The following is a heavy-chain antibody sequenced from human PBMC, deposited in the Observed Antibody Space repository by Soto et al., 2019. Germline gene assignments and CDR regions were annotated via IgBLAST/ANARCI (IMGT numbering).Heavy chain of an antibody. CDR3: ARDMSGGTYNYYYGMDV. CDR1: GFTFSSYA. Sequence: EVQLLESGGGLGQPGGSLRLSCAASGFTFSSYAMTWVRQAPGRGLEWVSAISGSGSPTYYADSVKGRFTISRDNSKNTLYLQMNSLRADDTAVYYCARDMSGGTYNYYYGMDVWGQVTTVTVSS. CDR2: ISGSGSPT. J-gene: IGHJ6*02. V-gene: IGHV3-23*01. D-gene: IGHD1-26*01.